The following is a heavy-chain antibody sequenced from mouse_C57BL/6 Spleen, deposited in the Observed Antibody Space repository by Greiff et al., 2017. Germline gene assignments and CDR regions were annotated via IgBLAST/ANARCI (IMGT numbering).Heavy chain of an antibody. D-gene: IGHD1-1*01. J-gene: IGHJ2*01. V-gene: IGHV1-82*01. CDR2: IYPGDGDT. CDR1: GYAFSSSW. CDR3: ARWDYYGSSH. Sequence: VQLQESGPELVKPGASVKISCKASGYAFSSSWLNWVKQRPGKGLEWIGRIYPGDGDTNYNGKFKGKATLTADKSSSTAYMQLSSLTSEDSAVYLCARWDYYGSSHWGQGTTLTVSS.